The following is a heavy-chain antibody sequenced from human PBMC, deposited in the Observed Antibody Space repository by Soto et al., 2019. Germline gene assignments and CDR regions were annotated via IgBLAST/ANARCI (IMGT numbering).Heavy chain of an antibody. J-gene: IGHJ6*01. CDR2: IYHSGST. Sequence: QVQLQESGPGLVKPSGTLSLTCAVSGGSISSSNWWSWVRQPPGKGLEWIGEIYHSGSTNYNPSLLSRVSISVDKSKNQFFLKLSPVTAADTAVYYCARVVGGYYYGMVVWGQGTTVTVSS. CDR1: GGSISSSNW. CDR3: ARVVGGYYYGMVV. D-gene: IGHD2-2*01. V-gene: IGHV4-4*02.